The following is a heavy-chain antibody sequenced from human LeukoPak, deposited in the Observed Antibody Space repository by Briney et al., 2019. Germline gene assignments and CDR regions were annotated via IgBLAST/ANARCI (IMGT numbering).Heavy chain of an antibody. V-gene: IGHV4-4*07. CDR2: IYISGST. D-gene: IGHD1-26*01. CDR3: ARHKSGSFYSFDY. Sequence: SETLSLTCTVSGGSIRSYYWSWIRQPAEKGLEWIGRIYISGSTNYNPSLKSRVTISLDTSRSQFSLKLSSVTAADTAVYYCARHKSGSFYSFDYWGQGTLVTVSS. CDR1: GGSIRSYY. J-gene: IGHJ4*02.